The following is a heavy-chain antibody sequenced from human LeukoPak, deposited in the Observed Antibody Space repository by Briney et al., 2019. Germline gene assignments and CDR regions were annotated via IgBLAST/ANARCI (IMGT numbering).Heavy chain of an antibody. Sequence: ASVKVSCKASGYTFTGYYMHWVRQAPGQGLEWMGWINPNSGGTNYAQKFQGRVTMTRDTSISTAYMELSRLRSDDTAVYYCARVTYYDFWSGYHGWFDPWGQGTLVTVSS. V-gene: IGHV1-2*02. CDR1: GYTFTGYY. J-gene: IGHJ5*02. CDR3: ARVTYYDFWSGYHGWFDP. D-gene: IGHD3-3*01. CDR2: INPNSGGT.